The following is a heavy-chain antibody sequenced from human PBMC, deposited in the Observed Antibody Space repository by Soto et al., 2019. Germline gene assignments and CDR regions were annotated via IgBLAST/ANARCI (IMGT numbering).Heavy chain of an antibody. CDR3: AKGHYYGSGSYSYYYYGMDV. CDR1: GFTFSSYG. CDR2: ISYDGSNK. Sequence: LRLSCAASGFTFSSYGMHWVRQAPGKGLEWVAVISYDGSNKYYADSVKGRFTISRDNSKNTLYLQMNSLRAEDTAVYYCAKGHYYGSGSYSYYYYGMDVWGQGTTVTVSS. D-gene: IGHD3-10*01. V-gene: IGHV3-30*18. J-gene: IGHJ6*02.